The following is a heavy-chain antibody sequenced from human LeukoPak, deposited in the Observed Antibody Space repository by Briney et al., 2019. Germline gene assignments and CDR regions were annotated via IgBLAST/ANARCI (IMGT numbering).Heavy chain of an antibody. CDR1: GFTFSSYG. Sequence: GGSLRLSCAASGFTFSSYGMHWVRQAPGKGLEWVAVIWYDGSNKYYADSVKGRFTISRDNSKNTLYLQMNSLRAEDTAVYYCARDDDWLSYGMDAWGQGTTVTVSS. V-gene: IGHV3-33*01. CDR3: ARDDDWLSYGMDA. CDR2: IWYDGSNK. D-gene: IGHD3-9*01. J-gene: IGHJ6*02.